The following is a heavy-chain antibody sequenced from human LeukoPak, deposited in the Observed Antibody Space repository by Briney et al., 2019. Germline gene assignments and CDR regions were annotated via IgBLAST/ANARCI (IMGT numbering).Heavy chain of an antibody. J-gene: IGHJ4*02. CDR1: GFTVSGNY. D-gene: IGHD1-26*01. Sequence: GGSLRLSCAASGFTVSGNYMTWVRQAPGKGLEWVAVISYDGSNKYYADSVKGRFTISRDNSKNTLYLQMNSLRAEDTAVYYCAKDLVGATMSFDYWGQGTLVTVSS. CDR3: AKDLVGATMSFDY. V-gene: IGHV3-30*18. CDR2: ISYDGSNK.